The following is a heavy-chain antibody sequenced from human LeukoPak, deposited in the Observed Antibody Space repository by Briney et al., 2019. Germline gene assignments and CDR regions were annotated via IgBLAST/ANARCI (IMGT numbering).Heavy chain of an antibody. CDR3: ARHDTAMATDYGMDV. CDR2: INHNGNVN. Sequence: GGSLRLSCAASGFTFSSYWMNWARQAPGKGLEWVASINHNGNVNYYVVSVKGRFTISRDNAKNSLYLQMSNLRAEDTAVYFCARHDTAMATDYGMDVWGQGTTVTVSS. J-gene: IGHJ6*02. CDR1: GFTFSSYW. D-gene: IGHD5-18*01. V-gene: IGHV3-7*03.